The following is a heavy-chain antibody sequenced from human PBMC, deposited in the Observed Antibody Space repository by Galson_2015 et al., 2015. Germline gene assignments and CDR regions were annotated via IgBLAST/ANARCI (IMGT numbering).Heavy chain of an antibody. CDR2: IRSKAYGGTT. V-gene: IGHV3-49*03. D-gene: IGHD3-9*01. CDR3: ARESYDILTGSLFGMDV. CDR1: GFTFGDYA. J-gene: IGHJ6*02. Sequence: SLRLSCAASGFTFGDYAMSWFRQAPGKGLEWVGFIRSKAYGGTTEYAASVKGRFTISRDDSKSIAYLQMNSLKTEDTAVYYCARESYDILTGSLFGMDVWGQGITVTVSS.